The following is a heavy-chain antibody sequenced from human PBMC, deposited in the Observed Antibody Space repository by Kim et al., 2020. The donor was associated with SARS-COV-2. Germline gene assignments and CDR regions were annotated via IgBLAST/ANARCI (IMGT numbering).Heavy chain of an antibody. V-gene: IGHV4-39*01. CDR2: ST. Sequence: STYYNPPLKRRVTISVDTYKTQFSLKLSSVTAADTAVYYCARHILYGMDVWGQGTTVTVSS. J-gene: IGHJ6*02. CDR3: ARHILYGMDV.